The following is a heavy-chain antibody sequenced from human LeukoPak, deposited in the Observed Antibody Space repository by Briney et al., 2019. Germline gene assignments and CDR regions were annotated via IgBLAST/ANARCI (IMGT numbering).Heavy chain of an antibody. V-gene: IGHV1-69*05. CDR3: ARTERPPGLDAFDI. CDR1: GGTFSSYA. CDR2: IIPIFGTA. D-gene: IGHD5-24*01. J-gene: IGHJ3*02. Sequence: SVKVSGKASGGTFSSYAISWVRQAPGQGLEWMGGIIPIFGTANYAQKFQGRVTITTDESTSTAYMELSSLRSEDTAVYYCARTERPPGLDAFDIWGQGTMVTVSS.